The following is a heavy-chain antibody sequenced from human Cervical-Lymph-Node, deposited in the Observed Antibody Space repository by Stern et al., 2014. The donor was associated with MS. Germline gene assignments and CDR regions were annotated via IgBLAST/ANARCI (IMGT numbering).Heavy chain of an antibody. V-gene: IGHV3-30*04. CDR3: ARDFGY. Sequence: DQLVESGGGVVQPGRSLRLSCEASGFTFSNFAMNWLRQAPVKGLEWVAAISTDGSAQNYADSVRGRFTISRDNSRNTVFLEMNSLRTEDTAIYYCARDFGYWGQGSLVTVSS. J-gene: IGHJ4*02. CDR2: ISTDGSAQ. CDR1: GFTFSNFA.